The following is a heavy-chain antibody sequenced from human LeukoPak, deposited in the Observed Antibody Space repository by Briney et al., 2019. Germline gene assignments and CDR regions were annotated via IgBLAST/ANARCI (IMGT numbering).Heavy chain of an antibody. V-gene: IGHV3-23*01. CDR2: INGSGSRT. D-gene: IGHD3-3*01. J-gene: IGHJ4*02. CDR1: GFSFSSYG. CDR3: AKSLLRPAY. Sequence: GGSLRLSCAVSGFSFSSYGMNWVRQAPGKGLEWVSDINGSGSRTYYVDSVKGRFTISRDNYKNTLYLQMNSLRAEDTAVYYCAKSLLRPAYWGQGTLVTVSS.